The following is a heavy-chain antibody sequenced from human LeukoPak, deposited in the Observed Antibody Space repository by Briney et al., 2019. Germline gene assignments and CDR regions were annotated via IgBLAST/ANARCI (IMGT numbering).Heavy chain of an antibody. Sequence: PSETLSLTCTVSGGSISSGGYYWSWIRQHPGKGLEWIGYIYYGGSTYYNPSLKSRVTISVDTSKNPFSLKLSSVTAADTAVYYCARGNYVWGSYRYFPFDYWGQGTLVTVSS. J-gene: IGHJ4*02. V-gene: IGHV4-31*03. CDR2: IYYGGST. D-gene: IGHD3-16*02. CDR3: ARGNYVWGSYRYFPFDY. CDR1: GGSISSGGYY.